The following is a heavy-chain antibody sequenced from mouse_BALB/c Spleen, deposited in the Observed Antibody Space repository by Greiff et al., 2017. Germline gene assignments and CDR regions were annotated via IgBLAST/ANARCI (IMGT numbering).Heavy chain of an antibody. D-gene: IGHD1-1*01. CDR2: INPYNGDT. CDR3: ARGYYGSSPYYAMDY. Sequence: VQLKESGPELVKPGASVKISCKASGYSFTGYFMNWVMQSHGKSLEWIGRINPYNGDTFYNQKFKGKATLTVDKSSSTAHMELRSLASEDSAVYYCARGYYGSSPYYAMDYWGQGTSVTVSS. V-gene: IGHV1-20*02. CDR1: GYSFTGYF. J-gene: IGHJ4*01.